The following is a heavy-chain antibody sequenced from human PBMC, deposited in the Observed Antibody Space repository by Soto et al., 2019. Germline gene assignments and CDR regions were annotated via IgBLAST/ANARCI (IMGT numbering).Heavy chain of an antibody. Sequence: QVQLVESGGGLVKPGGSLRLTCAASGFSISDHYMRWIRQAPGKGLEWVSYSSNSGTFTKYADSVKGRFSISRDNAKNSLYLEINSLRGEDTAIYYCARSGDNYNVLDYWGQGTPVTVSS. CDR1: GFSISDHY. CDR2: SSNSGTFT. J-gene: IGHJ4*02. V-gene: IGHV3-11*05. CDR3: ARSGDNYNVLDY. D-gene: IGHD3-10*02.